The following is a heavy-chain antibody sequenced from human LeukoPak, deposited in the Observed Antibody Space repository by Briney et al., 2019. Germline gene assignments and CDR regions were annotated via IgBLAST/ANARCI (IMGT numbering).Heavy chain of an antibody. V-gene: IGHV1-69*13. Sequence: SVKVSCKASGGTFSSYAISWVRQAPGQGLEWMGGIIPIFGTANYAQKFQGRVTITADESTSTAYMELSSLRSEDTAVYYCARAAMVRGVIPKNGAGFDYWGQGTLVTVSS. CDR3: ARAAMVRGVIPKNGAGFDY. J-gene: IGHJ4*02. CDR1: GGTFSSYA. D-gene: IGHD3-10*01. CDR2: IIPIFGTA.